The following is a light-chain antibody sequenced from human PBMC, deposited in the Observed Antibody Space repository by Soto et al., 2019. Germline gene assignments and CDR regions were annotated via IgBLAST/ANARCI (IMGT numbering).Light chain of an antibody. CDR1: SSDVGGYNY. V-gene: IGLV2-8*01. J-gene: IGLJ1*01. Sequence: QSALTQPPSASGSPGQSVTISCTGTSSDVGGYNYVSWYQQHPGKAPKLMIYEVSKRPSGVPDRFSGSKSGNTASLTVSGLLAEDEADYYCSSYAGSNSYVFGPGTKVTVL. CDR3: SSYAGSNSYV. CDR2: EVS.